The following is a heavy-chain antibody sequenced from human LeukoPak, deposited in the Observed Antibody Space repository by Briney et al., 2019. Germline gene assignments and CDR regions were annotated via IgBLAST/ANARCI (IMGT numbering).Heavy chain of an antibody. V-gene: IGHV3-23*01. J-gene: IGHJ5*02. D-gene: IGHD2-2*01. Sequence: QPGGSLRLSCAASGFTFSNYVMTWVRQAPGKGLERVSAISDSGGDTYYADSVKGRFTISRDNSKNTLYLQMTRLRTDDTAVYYCAKGIVVLPAWGQGTLVTVSS. CDR1: GFTFSNYV. CDR2: ISDSGGDT. CDR3: AKGIVVLPA.